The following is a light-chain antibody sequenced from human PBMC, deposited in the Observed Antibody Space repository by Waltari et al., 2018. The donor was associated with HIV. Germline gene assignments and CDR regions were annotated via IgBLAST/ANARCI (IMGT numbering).Light chain of an antibody. CDR2: SAT. J-gene: IGLJ3*02. CDR1: TGAVTSGFS. Sequence: QTVVTQEPSLTVSPGGTVTLTCDSSTGAVTSGFSPNRFQQKPGQAPRALIYSATKKHSWTPARFSGSLLGDKVALTLSGVHPEDEAENNCLLYHSGSQVFGGGTKLTVL. V-gene: IGLV7-43*01. CDR3: LLYHSGSQV.